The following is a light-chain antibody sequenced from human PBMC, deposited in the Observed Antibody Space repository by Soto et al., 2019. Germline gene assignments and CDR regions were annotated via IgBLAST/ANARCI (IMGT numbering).Light chain of an antibody. CDR3: SSFTATSTYA. V-gene: IGLV2-14*01. CDR2: EVS. Sequence: QSALTQPASVSGSPGQSITISCTGSSSNVGYYTYVSWFQQHPGKAPKLMIYEVSNRPSGVSNRFSGSKSGNAASLTISGLQAEDEADYYCSSFTATSTYAFGTGTKLTVL. J-gene: IGLJ1*01. CDR1: SSNVGYYTY.